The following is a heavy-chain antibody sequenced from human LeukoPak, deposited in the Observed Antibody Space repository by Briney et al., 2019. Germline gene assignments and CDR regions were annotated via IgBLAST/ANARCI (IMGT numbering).Heavy chain of an antibody. D-gene: IGHD6-13*01. Sequence: SETLSLTCTVSGGSISSSSYYWGRIRQPPGKGLEWIGSIYFSGSTSYNPSLQSRLTISVDTSKNQFSLRLRSVTAADTAVYYCATCSSGAYNWFDPWGQGTLVTVSS. CDR2: IYFSGST. J-gene: IGHJ5*02. CDR3: ATCSSGAYNWFDP. CDR1: GGSISSSSYY. V-gene: IGHV4-39*01.